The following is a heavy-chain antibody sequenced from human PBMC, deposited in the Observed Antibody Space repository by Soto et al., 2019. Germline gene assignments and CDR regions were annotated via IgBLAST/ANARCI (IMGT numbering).Heavy chain of an antibody. D-gene: IGHD2-2*01. CDR2: IYPGDSDT. CDR1: GYSFTSYW. CDR3: ARHGRYCSSTSCYSDY. J-gene: IGHJ4*02. Sequence: GESLKISCKGSGYSFTSYWIGWVRQMPGKGLEWMGIIYPGDSDTRYSPSFQGQVTISADKSISTAYLQWSSLKASDTAMYYCARHGRYCSSTSCYSDYWGQGTLVTVS. V-gene: IGHV5-51*01.